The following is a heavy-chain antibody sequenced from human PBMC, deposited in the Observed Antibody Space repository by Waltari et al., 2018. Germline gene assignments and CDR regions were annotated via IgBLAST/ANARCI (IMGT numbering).Heavy chain of an antibody. J-gene: IGHJ6*02. CDR1: GFTFSSSG. CDR3: ARVGQWLPHYYGMDV. V-gene: IGHV3-33*01. Sequence: QVQLVESGGGVVQPGRSLSLSCAASGFTFSSSGMPWVRQAPGKGLEWVAVIWYDGSNKYYADSVKGRFTISRDNSKNTLYLQMNSLRAEDTAVYYCARVGQWLPHYYGMDVWGQGTTVTVSS. CDR2: IWYDGSNK. D-gene: IGHD6-19*01.